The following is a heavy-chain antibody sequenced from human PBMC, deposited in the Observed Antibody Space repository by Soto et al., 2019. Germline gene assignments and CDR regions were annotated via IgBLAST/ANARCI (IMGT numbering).Heavy chain of an antibody. CDR1: GGTFSSYT. CDR3: ARDVPHGDYRYRSYYFYY. CDR2: IIPILGIP. Sequence: QVPLVQSGAEVKKPGSSVKVSCKASGGTFSSYTISWVRQAPGQGLEWMGRIIPILGIPNYAQKFQGRVTINADKATSTAYRELGSLRSEDTAVYYCARDVPHGDYRYRSYYFYYWGQGTPVTGSS. J-gene: IGHJ4*02. V-gene: IGHV1-69*08. D-gene: IGHD4-17*01.